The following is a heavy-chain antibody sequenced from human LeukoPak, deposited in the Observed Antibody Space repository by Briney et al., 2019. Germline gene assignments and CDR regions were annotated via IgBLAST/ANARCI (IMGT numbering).Heavy chain of an antibody. D-gene: IGHD2-2*01. CDR1: GFTFSSYS. Sequence: GGSLRLSCAASGFTFSSYSMNWVRQAPGRGLEWVSYISSSSSTIYYADSVKGRFTISRDNAKNSLYLQMNSLRAEDTAVYYCARDCRAGPAAPFDYWGQGTLVTVSS. CDR2: ISSSSSTI. CDR3: ARDCRAGPAAPFDY. V-gene: IGHV3-48*01. J-gene: IGHJ4*02.